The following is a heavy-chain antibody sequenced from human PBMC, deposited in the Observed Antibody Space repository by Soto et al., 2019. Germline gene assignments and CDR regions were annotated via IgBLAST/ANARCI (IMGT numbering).Heavy chain of an antibody. Sequence: EVQLVESGGGLIQPGGSLKLSCAASGCTVGNNYMSWVRQAQGKGLEWVSLIYSTGPTKHADSVKGRFTVSRDHAKNTLYLQMNSLRAEDTAVYYCAKDGRGSGSHYNSFGYWGQGTLVTVSS. CDR1: GCTVGNNY. D-gene: IGHD3-10*01. CDR3: AKDGRGSGSHYNSFGY. CDR2: IYSTGPT. V-gene: IGHV3-53*01. J-gene: IGHJ4*02.